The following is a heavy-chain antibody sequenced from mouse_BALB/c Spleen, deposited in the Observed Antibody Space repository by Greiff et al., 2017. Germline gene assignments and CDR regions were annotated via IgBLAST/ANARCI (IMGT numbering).Heavy chain of an antibody. J-gene: IGHJ1*01. V-gene: IGHV5-6-5*01. Sequence: EVQRVESGGGLVKPGGSLKLSCAASGFTFSSYAMSWVRQTPEKRLEWVASISSGGSTYYPDSVKGRFTISRDNARNILYLQMSSLRSEDTAMYYCARGDYYGSGWYFDVWGAGTTVTVSS. CDR1: GFTFSSYA. CDR3: ARGDYYGSGWYFDV. D-gene: IGHD1-1*01. CDR2: ISSGGST.